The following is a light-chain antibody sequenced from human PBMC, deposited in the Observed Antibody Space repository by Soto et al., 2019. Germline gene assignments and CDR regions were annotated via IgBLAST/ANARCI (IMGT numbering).Light chain of an antibody. CDR2: KAS. CDR3: QQYNTYPRT. CDR1: QTISSW. V-gene: IGKV1-5*03. J-gene: IGKJ5*01. Sequence: DIQLTQSPSARAGSVGDIVTITCRASQTISSWLAWYQQKQGKAPKLLIYKASTLKSGVPSRLSGSGYGTELTITSSSMKPDDFATYYCQQYNTYPRTFGQGTGLEIK.